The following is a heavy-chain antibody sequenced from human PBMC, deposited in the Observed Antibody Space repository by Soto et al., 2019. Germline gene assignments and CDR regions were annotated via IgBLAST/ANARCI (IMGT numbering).Heavy chain of an antibody. CDR2: AIPRLATT. D-gene: IGHD3-10*01. J-gene: IGHJ5*01. Sequence: QVQLVQSGAEVKKPGSSVKVSCRTSGGTFSSSAISWVRRAPGQGLEWMGKAIPRLATTKYAEKFRDRVTITAAESTSTAYLEVASLKSEDTAIYYCARASNYYGSGLSLFESWGQGTQVTVSS. CDR1: GGTFSSSA. V-gene: IGHV1-69*11. CDR3: ARASNYYGSGLSLFES.